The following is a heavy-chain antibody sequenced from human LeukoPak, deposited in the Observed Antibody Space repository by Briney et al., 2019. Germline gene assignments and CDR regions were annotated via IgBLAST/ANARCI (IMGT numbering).Heavy chain of an antibody. CDR2: INHSGST. Sequence: SETLSLTCTVSGGSISNYYWSWIRQPPGKGLEWIGEINHSGSTNYNPSLKSRVTISVDTSKNQFSLKLSSVTAADTAVYYCARGYYGSGSYYNEADAFDIWGQGTMVTVSS. CDR1: GGSISNYY. D-gene: IGHD3-10*01. J-gene: IGHJ3*02. CDR3: ARGYYGSGSYYNEADAFDI. V-gene: IGHV4-34*01.